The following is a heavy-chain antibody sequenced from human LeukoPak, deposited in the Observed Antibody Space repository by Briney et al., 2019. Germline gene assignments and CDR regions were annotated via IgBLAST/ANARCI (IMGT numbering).Heavy chain of an antibody. D-gene: IGHD4-17*01. Sequence: GGSLRLSRAASGFTLSDYYMSWIRQAPGKGLEWVSYISSSGSTIYYADSVKGRFTISRDNAKNSLYLQMNSLRAEDTAVYYCARDGSLMTTVTNNFDYWGQGTLVTVSS. CDR3: ARDGSLMTTVTNNFDY. CDR1: GFTLSDYY. V-gene: IGHV3-11*01. J-gene: IGHJ4*02. CDR2: ISSSGSTI.